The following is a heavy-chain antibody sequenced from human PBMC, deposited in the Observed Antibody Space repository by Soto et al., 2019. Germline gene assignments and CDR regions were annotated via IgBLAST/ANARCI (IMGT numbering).Heavy chain of an antibody. CDR2: ISGSGGST. D-gene: IGHD5-12*01. CDR1: GFLFSSYA. V-gene: IGHV3-23*01. Sequence: GGSLRLSCAASGFLFSSYAMTLVRQAPGKGLEWVSVISGSGGSTYFADSVKGRFTISRDNSKNTLYLQMSSLRAGDTAVYYCARVGRLRFFDYWGQGTLVTVSS. J-gene: IGHJ4*02. CDR3: ARVGRLRFFDY.